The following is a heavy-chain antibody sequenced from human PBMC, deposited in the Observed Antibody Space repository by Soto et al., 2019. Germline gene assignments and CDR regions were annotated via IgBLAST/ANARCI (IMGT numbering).Heavy chain of an antibody. CDR2: INTYNGNT. CDR3: AKLQQWRELDY. V-gene: IGHV1-18*01. J-gene: IGHJ4*02. Sequence: ASVKVSCKASGYSFTSYGITWVRQAPGQGLERMGWINTYNGNTNYAQKLQGRVSMTMDTSTSTAYMELTSLRSDDTAVYYCAKLQQWRELDYWGQGTLVTVSS. D-gene: IGHD6-19*01. CDR1: GYSFTSYG.